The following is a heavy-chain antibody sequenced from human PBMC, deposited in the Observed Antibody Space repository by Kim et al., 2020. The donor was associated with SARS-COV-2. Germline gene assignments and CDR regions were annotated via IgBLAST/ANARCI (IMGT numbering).Heavy chain of an antibody. CDR3: VRWGGKTKTTIDY. Sequence: GGSLRLSCAATGFTFSDHYMGWVRQAPGKGLEWVANIKEDGSQKHYVDSVKGRFTISRDNAKNSLYLQVNSLRAEDTAVYYCVRWGGKTKTTIDYWGQGSLVTVSS. J-gene: IGHJ4*02. V-gene: IGHV3-7*03. CDR1: GFTFSDHY. CDR2: IKEDGSQK. D-gene: IGHD1-7*01.